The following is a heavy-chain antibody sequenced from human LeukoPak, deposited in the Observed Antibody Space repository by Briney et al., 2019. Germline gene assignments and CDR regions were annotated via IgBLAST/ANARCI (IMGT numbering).Heavy chain of an antibody. V-gene: IGHV3-30*03. CDR1: GFTFSSYG. D-gene: IGHD3-9*01. CDR3: ARSLEDILTGYSSWSYYYGMDV. Sequence: QAGGSLRLSCAASGFTFSSYGMHWVRQAPGKGLEWVAVISYDGSNKYYADSVKGRFTISRDNSKNTLYLQMNSLTAEDTAVYYCARSLEDILTGYSSWSYYYGMDVWGQGTTVTVSS. J-gene: IGHJ6*02. CDR2: ISYDGSNK.